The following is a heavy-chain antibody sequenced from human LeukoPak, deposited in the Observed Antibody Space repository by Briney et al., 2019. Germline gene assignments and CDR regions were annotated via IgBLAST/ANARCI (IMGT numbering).Heavy chain of an antibody. J-gene: IGHJ3*02. CDR1: GYTFSSYG. CDR3: ARSQAALDAFDI. Sequence: ASVKVSCKASGYTFSSYGITWVRQAPGQGLEWMGWISGYNGNTNYAQKLQGRVTMTTDTSTSTTYMELRSLRSDDTAVFCCARSQAALDAFDIWGQGTMVTVSS. V-gene: IGHV1-18*01. D-gene: IGHD6-13*01. CDR2: ISGYNGNT.